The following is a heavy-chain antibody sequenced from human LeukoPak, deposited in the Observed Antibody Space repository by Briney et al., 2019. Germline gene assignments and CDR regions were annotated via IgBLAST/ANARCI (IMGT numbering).Heavy chain of an antibody. J-gene: IGHJ3*02. CDR3: ARDPSYCGGDCYAFDI. CDR2: INPSSGGT. CDR1: GYTFTAYY. D-gene: IGHD2-21*02. Sequence: GASVEVSCKASGYTFTAYYLHWVRQAPGQGLEWMGIINPSSGGTSYAQKFQGRVTMTRATSTSTVYMELSSLRPEDTAVYYCARDPSYCGGDCYAFDIWGQGTMVTVSS. V-gene: IGHV1-46*01.